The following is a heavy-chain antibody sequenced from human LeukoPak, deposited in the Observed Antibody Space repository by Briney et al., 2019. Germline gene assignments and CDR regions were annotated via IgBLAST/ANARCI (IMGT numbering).Heavy chain of an antibody. J-gene: IGHJ4*02. V-gene: IGHV3-30-3*01. CDR2: ISYDGSNK. CDR1: GFTFSNYA. D-gene: IGHD3-10*01. CDR3: ARDNYGSDY. Sequence: PGRSLRLSCAASGFTFSNYAMHWVRQAPGEGLEWVAVISYDGSNKYYADSVKGRFTISRDNSKNTLYLQVNSLRAEDTAVYYCARDNYGSDYWGQGTLVTVSS.